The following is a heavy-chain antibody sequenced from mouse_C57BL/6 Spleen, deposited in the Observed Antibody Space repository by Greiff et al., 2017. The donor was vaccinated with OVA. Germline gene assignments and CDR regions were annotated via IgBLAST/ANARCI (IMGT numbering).Heavy chain of an antibody. CDR3: ARGAIYSFDY. V-gene: IGHV1-26*01. J-gene: IGHJ2*01. D-gene: IGHD3-1*01. Sequence: VQLQQSGPELVKPGASVKISCKASGYTFTDYYMNWVKQSHGKSLEWIGDINPNNGGTSYNQKFKGKATLTVDKSSSTAYMELRSLTSEDSAVYYCARGAIYSFDYWGQGTTLTVSS. CDR1: GYTFTDYY. CDR2: INPNNGGT.